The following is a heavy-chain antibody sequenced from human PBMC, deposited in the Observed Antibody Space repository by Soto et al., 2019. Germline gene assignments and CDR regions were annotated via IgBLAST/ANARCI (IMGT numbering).Heavy chain of an antibody. CDR2: IWYDGSNK. CDR1: GFTFSSYG. V-gene: IGHV3-33*01. CDR3: ATGYSSGHDAFDI. J-gene: IGHJ3*02. Sequence: PGGSLRLSCAASGFTFSSYGMHWVRQAPGKGLEWVAVIWYDGSNKYYADSVKGRFTISRDNSKNTLYLQMNSLRAEDTAVYYCATGYSSGHDAFDIWGQGTMVTVSS. D-gene: IGHD6-19*01.